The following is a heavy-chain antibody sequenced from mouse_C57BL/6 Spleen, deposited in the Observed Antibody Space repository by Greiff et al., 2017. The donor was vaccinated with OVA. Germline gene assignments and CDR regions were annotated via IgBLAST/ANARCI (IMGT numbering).Heavy chain of an antibody. D-gene: IGHD3-2*02. V-gene: IGHV8-8*01. CDR3: ARMTQARGYYAMDY. CDR1: GFSLSTFGMG. Sequence: QVTLKVSGPGILQPSQTLSLTCSFSGFSLSTFGMGVGWIRQPSGKGLEWLAHIWWDDDKYYKPALKSRLTISKDTSKNQVFLKIANVDTADTATYYCARMTQARGYYAMDYWGQGTSVTVSS. CDR2: IWWDDDK. J-gene: IGHJ4*01.